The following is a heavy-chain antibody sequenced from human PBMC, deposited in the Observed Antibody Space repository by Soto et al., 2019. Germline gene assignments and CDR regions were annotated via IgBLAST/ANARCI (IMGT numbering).Heavy chain of an antibody. D-gene: IGHD1-26*01. V-gene: IGHV4-59*08. CDR1: GGSISSYY. CDR2: IYYSGST. CDR3: ATYHAGGAGRGR. J-gene: IGHJ4*02. Sequence: SETLSLTCTVSGGSISSYYWSWIRQPPGKGLEWIGYIYYSGSTNYNPSLKSRVTISVDTSKNQFSLKLSSVTAADTAVYYCATYHAGGAGRGRWGQGTLVTVAS.